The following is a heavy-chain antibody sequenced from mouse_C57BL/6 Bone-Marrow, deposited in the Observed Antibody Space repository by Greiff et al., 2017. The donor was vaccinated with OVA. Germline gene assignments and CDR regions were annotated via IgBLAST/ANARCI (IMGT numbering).Heavy chain of an antibody. J-gene: IGHJ4*01. CDR1: GYAFTNYL. CDR3: ARGQLRPSMDY. CDR2: INPGSGGT. D-gene: IGHD3-2*02. Sequence: QVQLKQSGAELVRPGTSVKVSCKASGYAFTNYLIEWVKQRPGQGLEWIGVINPGSGGTNYNEKFKGKATLTADKSSSTAYMQLSSLTSEDSAVYFCARGQLRPSMDYWGQGTSVTVSS. V-gene: IGHV1-54*01.